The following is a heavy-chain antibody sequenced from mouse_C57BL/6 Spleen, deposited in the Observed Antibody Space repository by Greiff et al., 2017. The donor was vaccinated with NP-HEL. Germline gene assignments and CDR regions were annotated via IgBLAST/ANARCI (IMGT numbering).Heavy chain of an antibody. Sequence: EVQLVESGGDLVKPGGSLKLSCAASGFTFSSYGMSWVRQTPDKRLEWVATISSGGSYTYYPDSVKGRFTISRDNAKNTLYLQMSSLKSEDTAMYYCARLGSSYLDYWGQGTTLTVSS. V-gene: IGHV5-6*01. CDR2: ISSGGSYT. CDR1: GFTFSSYG. D-gene: IGHD1-1*01. J-gene: IGHJ2*01. CDR3: ARLGSSYLDY.